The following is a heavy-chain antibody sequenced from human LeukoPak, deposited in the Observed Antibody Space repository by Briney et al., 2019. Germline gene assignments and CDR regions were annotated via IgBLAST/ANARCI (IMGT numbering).Heavy chain of an antibody. Sequence: KPSETLSLTCTVSGGSISSYYWSWIRQPAGKGLEGIGRIYTSGSTNHNPSLKSRVTMSVDTSKNQFSLKLSSVTAADTAVYYCARDRESGYCSGGSCYSYNWFDPWGQGTLVTVSS. CDR1: GGSISSYY. D-gene: IGHD2-15*01. V-gene: IGHV4-4*07. J-gene: IGHJ5*02. CDR2: IYTSGST. CDR3: ARDRESGYCSGGSCYSYNWFDP.